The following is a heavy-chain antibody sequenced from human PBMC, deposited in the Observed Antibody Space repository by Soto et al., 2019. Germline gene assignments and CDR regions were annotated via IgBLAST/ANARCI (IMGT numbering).Heavy chain of an antibody. V-gene: IGHV3-33*01. CDR1: GFTFSSYG. J-gene: IGHJ4*02. Sequence: QVQLVESGGGVVQPGRSLRLSCAASGFTFSSYGMHWVRQAPGKGLEWVAVIWYDGSSEYYAGSVKGRFTISRDNSKNTLYLQMTSLRAEDTAVYYCARRGVTTAYDYWGQGTLVTVSS. CDR3: ARRGVTTAYDY. D-gene: IGHD2-21*02. CDR2: IWYDGSSE.